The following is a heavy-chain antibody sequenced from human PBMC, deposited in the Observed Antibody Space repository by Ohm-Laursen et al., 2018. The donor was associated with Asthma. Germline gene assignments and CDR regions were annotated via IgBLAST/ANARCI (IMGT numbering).Heavy chain of an antibody. CDR3: ARDRRTPGTTSVPRLGMDV. CDR1: GFTFSSYG. J-gene: IGHJ6*02. V-gene: IGHV3-33*01. D-gene: IGHD1-1*01. Sequence: SLRLSCAASGFTFSSYGMHWVRQAPGKGLEWVAVIWYDGSNKYYADSVKGRFTISRDNSKNTLYLQMNSLRAEDTAVYYCARDRRTPGTTSVPRLGMDVWGQGTTVTVSS. CDR2: IWYDGSNK.